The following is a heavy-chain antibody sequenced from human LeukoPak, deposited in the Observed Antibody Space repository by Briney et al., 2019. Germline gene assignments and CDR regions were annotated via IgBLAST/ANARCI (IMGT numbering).Heavy chain of an antibody. V-gene: IGHV3-30*18. CDR1: GFTFSSYS. CDR3: AKDQRGYSYGVFDY. Sequence: GGSLRLSCAASGFTFSSYSIHWVRQAPGKGLEWVAVISYDGSNKYYADSVKGRFTISRDNSKNTLYLQMNSLRAEDTAVYYCAKDQRGYSYGVFDYWGQGTLVTVSS. J-gene: IGHJ4*02. D-gene: IGHD5-18*01. CDR2: ISYDGSNK.